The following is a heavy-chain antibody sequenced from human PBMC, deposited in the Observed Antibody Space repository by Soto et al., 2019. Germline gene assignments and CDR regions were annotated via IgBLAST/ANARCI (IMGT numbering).Heavy chain of an antibody. CDR3: ARCVETAMVSSYGMDV. Sequence: QVQLVQSGAEVKKPGASVKVSCKASGYTFTSYYMHWVRQAPGPGLEWMGIINPSGGSTSYAQKCQGRVTMTRDTATSTGYRELSSLRAEDTAVYYCARCVETAMVSSYGMDVWGQGTTVTVSS. V-gene: IGHV1-46*01. J-gene: IGHJ6*02. CDR1: GYTFTSYY. CDR2: INPSGGST. D-gene: IGHD5-18*01.